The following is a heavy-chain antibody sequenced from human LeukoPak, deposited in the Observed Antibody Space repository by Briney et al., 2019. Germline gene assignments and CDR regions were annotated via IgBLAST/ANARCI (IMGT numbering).Heavy chain of an antibody. J-gene: IGHJ3*02. CDR2: NSGSGSTR. D-gene: IGHD2-8*01. Sequence: GGSLSLSCAASTLIFSNYAMIWVRQAPGRGVEWVAVNSGSGSTRYYEDSVKGRFTISRDNSKDTVFLQMNSLRAEDTGIYFCARGEGRMVYASDALDMLGLGTMVTVSS. V-gene: IGHV3-23*01. CDR3: ARGEGRMVYASDALDM. CDR1: TLIFSNYA.